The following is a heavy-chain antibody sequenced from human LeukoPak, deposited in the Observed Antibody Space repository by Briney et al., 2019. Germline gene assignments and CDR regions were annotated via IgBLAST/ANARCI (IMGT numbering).Heavy chain of an antibody. CDR3: ARDTRYCTNGVCYTELYYYYYYGMDV. D-gene: IGHD2-8*01. CDR1: GYTFTGYY. CDR2: INPNSGGT. V-gene: IGHV1-2*06. Sequence: GASVKVSCKASGYTFTGYYMHWVRQAPEQGLEWMGRINPNSGGTNSAQKFQGRVTMTRDTSISTAYMELSRLRSDDTAVYYCARDTRYCTNGVCYTELYYYYYYGMDVWGQGTTVTVSS. J-gene: IGHJ6*02.